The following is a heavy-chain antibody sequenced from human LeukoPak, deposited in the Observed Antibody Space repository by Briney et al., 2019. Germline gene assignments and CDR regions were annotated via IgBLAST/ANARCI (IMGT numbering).Heavy chain of an antibody. CDR3: AKVRSGSYLESFDF. J-gene: IGHJ4*02. V-gene: IGHV3-23*01. CDR1: GFTFGSYA. CDR2: LSGSGGST. D-gene: IGHD1-26*01. Sequence: GGSLRLSCAASGFTFGSYAMSWVRQAPGKGLEWVSALSGSGGSTYYADSVKGRFTISRDNSKNTLYLQMNSLRAEDTAVYYCAKVRSGSYLESFDFWGQGTLVTVSS.